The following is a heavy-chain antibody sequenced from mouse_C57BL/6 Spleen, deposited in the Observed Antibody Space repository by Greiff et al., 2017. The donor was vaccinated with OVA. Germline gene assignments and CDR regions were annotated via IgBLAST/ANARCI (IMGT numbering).Heavy chain of an antibody. CDR1: GYAFSSSW. J-gene: IGHJ2*01. CDR2: IYPGDGDT. CDR3: ARRDWESVDY. V-gene: IGHV1-82*01. D-gene: IGHD4-1*01. Sequence: QVQLKQSGPELVKPGASVKISCKASGYAFSSSWMNWVKQRPGKGLEWIGRIYPGDGDTNYNGKFKGKATLTADKSSSTAYMQLSSLTSEDSAVYFCARRDWESVDYWGQGTTLTVSS.